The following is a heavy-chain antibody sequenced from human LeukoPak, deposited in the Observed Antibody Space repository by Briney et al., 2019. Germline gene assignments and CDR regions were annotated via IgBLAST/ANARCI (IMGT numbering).Heavy chain of an antibody. V-gene: IGHV3-9*01. Sequence: PGRSLRLSCAASGFTFDDYAMHWVRQAPGKGLEWVSGISWNSGSIGYADSVKGRFTISRDNPKNSLYLQMNSLRADDTAVYYCARDTDGSLDYWGQGILVTVAS. D-gene: IGHD1-26*01. CDR2: ISWNSGSI. J-gene: IGHJ4*02. CDR3: ARDTDGSLDY. CDR1: GFTFDDYA.